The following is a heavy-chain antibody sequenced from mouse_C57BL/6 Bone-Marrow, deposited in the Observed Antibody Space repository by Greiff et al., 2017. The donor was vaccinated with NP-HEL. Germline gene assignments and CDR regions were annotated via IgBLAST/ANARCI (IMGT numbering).Heavy chain of an antibody. J-gene: IGHJ2*01. V-gene: IGHV14-4*01. CDR1: GFNIKDDY. Sequence: VQLQQSGAELVRPGASVKLSCTASGFNIKDDYMHWVKQRPEQGLEWIGWIDPENGDTEYASKFQGKATITADTSSNTAYLQLSSLTSEDTAVSYCTTEGLLYYFDYWGQGTTLTVSS. D-gene: IGHD3-3*01. CDR2: IDPENGDT. CDR3: TTEGLLYYFDY.